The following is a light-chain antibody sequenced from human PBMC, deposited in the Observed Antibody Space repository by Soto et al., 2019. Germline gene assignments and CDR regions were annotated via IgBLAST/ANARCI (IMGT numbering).Light chain of an antibody. CDR1: QTIMTY. CDR3: QQSYNSPQT. J-gene: IGKJ1*01. V-gene: IGKV1-39*01. Sequence: DIQMTQPPSSLSASVGDEVTIPCRASQTIMTYLNWYQLKPGKPPRLLIYAASSLQSGVPSRFSGSGSGTDFTLTISSLQPEDFATYSCQQSYNSPQTFGQGTKGEIK. CDR2: AAS.